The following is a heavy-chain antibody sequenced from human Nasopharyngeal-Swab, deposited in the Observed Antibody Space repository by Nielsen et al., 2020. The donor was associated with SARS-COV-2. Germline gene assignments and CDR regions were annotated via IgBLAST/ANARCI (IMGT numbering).Heavy chain of an antibody. J-gene: IGHJ5*02. V-gene: IGHV1-8*01. Sequence: ASVKVSCKASGYTFTSYDINWVRQATGQGLEWMGWMNPNSGNTGYAQKFQGRVTMTTDTSTNTAYMELRSLRSDDTAVYYCARVRHPIWFDPWGQGTLVTVS. CDR3: ARVRHPIWFDP. CDR2: MNPNSGNT. CDR1: GYTFTSYD.